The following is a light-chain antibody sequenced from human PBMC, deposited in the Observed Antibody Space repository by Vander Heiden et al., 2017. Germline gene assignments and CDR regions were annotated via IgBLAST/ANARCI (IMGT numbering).Light chain of an antibody. CDR2: GAS. J-gene: IGKJ2*01. V-gene: IGKV1-39*01. Sequence: DIQLTQSPSPLSASVGDRVTITCRAGQNIGNSLNWYQQKPGTAPKLLIFGASNLQAGVPSRFTGHQSGTDFTLTITSLQPDDFGTYFCQQTYSSPYNFGQGT. CDR3: QQTYSSPYN. CDR1: QNIGNS.